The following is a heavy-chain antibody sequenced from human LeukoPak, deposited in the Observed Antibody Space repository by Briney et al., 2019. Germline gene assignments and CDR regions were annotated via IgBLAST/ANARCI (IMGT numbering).Heavy chain of an antibody. CDR3: ARLHSSSWSNRNWFDP. CDR2: INHSGST. D-gene: IGHD6-13*01. V-gene: IGHV4-34*01. CDR1: GFTFSSYE. J-gene: IGHJ5*02. Sequence: GSLRLSCAASGFTFSSYEMNWVRQAPGKGLEWIGEINHSGSTNYNPSLKSRVTISVDTSENQFSLKLSSVTAADTAVYYCARLHSSSWSNRNWFDPWGQGTLVTVSS.